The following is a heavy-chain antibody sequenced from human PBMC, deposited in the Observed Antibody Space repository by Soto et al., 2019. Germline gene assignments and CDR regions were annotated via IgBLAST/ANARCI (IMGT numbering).Heavy chain of an antibody. CDR1: GFTLSNYG. D-gene: IGHD3-22*01. J-gene: IGHJ4*02. CDR3: ARDPYDNSGSYFNAPLDY. CDR2: MWSDGTTK. V-gene: IGHV3-33*01. Sequence: GGSLRLSCAASGFTLSNYGMHWVRQAPGKGLDWVAVMWSDGTTKFYADSVKGRFTLSRDNSKNTLYLQTDSLRAEDTAVYYCARDPYDNSGSYFNAPLDYWGQGTLVTVSS.